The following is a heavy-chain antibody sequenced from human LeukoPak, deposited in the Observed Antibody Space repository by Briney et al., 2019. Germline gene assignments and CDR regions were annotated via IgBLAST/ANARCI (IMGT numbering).Heavy chain of an antibody. CDR3: AGGNFYDSRGHPYHFLC. D-gene: IGHD3-22*01. J-gene: IGHJ4*02. V-gene: IGHV4-59*01. Sequence: SETLSLTCTVSGVSISSYYWSWIRQPPGKGLEWIGYIYYSENTNYNSSLKSRVTISEDTSKNQFSQKLTSVTTADTTVDYCAGGNFYDSRGHPYHFLCWGQGTLVCVSS. CDR2: IYYSENT. CDR1: GVSISSYY.